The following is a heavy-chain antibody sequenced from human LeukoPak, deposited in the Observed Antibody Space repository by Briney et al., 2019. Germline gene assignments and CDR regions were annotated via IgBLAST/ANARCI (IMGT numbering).Heavy chain of an antibody. V-gene: IGHV4-59*01. D-gene: IGHD2-2*01. CDR1: GGSISSYY. Sequence: SETLSLTCTVSGGSISSYYWNWIRQPPGKGPEWIAYVYYSGSTNCNPSLKSRVTISVDTSKNQFSLKLSSVTAADTALYYCARGPGYMDVWGKGSTVTVSS. CDR2: VYYSGST. CDR3: ARGPGYMDV. J-gene: IGHJ6*03.